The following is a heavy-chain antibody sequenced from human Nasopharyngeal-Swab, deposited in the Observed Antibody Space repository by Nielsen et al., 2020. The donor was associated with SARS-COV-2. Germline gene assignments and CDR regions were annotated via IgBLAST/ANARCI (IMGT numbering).Heavy chain of an antibody. D-gene: IGHD2-2*01. CDR2: IYYSGST. J-gene: IGHJ4*02. Sequence: SETLSLTCTVSGCPISSYYWSWIRQPPGKGLEWIGYIYYSGSTNYNLSLKSRVTISVDTSKNQFSLKLSSVTAADTAVYYCARVGYCSSTSCYAAYYFDYWGQGTLVTVSS. CDR3: ARVGYCSSTSCYAAYYFDY. CDR1: GCPISSYY. V-gene: IGHV4-59*01.